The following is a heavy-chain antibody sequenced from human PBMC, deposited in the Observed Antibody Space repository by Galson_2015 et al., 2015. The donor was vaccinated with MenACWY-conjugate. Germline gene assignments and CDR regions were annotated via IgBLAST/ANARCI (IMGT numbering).Heavy chain of an antibody. CDR3: AREPQLCSGTRCSFGWFDP. CDR1: GASVGSDF. CDR2: ITSSGTT. Sequence: ETLSLTCSVSGASVGSDFWAWLRQSPGEGLEWIAWITSSGTTNWNPSLKSRISISMDTSNNQFSLKLYSVTAADTAIYYCAREPQLCSGTRCSFGWFDPRGQGTLVTVSS. J-gene: IGHJ5*02. D-gene: IGHD2-15*01. V-gene: IGHV4-59*02.